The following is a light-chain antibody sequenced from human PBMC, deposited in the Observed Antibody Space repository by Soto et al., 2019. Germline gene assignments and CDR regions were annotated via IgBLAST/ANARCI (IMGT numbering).Light chain of an antibody. V-gene: IGKV1-9*01. J-gene: IGKJ4*01. CDR2: AS. CDR3: QQINNYPVT. Sequence: DIHLTQSPDFLSASIGDKVTITCRASQGITNHLAWYQQKPGKPPNLLASTLQSGVPSRFSGSGSGTEFTLTISSLQPEDFATYFCQQINNYPVTFGGGTKVEIQ. CDR1: QGITNH.